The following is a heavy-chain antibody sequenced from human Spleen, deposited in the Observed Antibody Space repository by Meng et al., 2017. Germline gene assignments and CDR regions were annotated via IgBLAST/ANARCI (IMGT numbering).Heavy chain of an antibody. CDR3: ASYSSSWYGSYYYYGMDV. CDR1: GGTFSSYA. CDR2: IIPIFGTA. Sequence: SVKVSCKASGGTFSSYAISWVRQAPGQGLEWMGGIIPIFGTANYAQKFQGRVTITADESTSTAYMELSSLRSEDTAVYYCASYSSSWYGSYYYYGMDVWGQGNTVTVCS. V-gene: IGHV1-69*13. D-gene: IGHD6-13*01. J-gene: IGHJ6*01.